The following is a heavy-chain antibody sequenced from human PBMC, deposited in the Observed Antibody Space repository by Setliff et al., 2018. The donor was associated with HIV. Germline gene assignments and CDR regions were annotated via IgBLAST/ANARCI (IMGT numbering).Heavy chain of an antibody. CDR2: INPNSGGT. J-gene: IGHJ4*02. CDR3: ARSGYDVEDYFDY. D-gene: IGHD5-12*01. V-gene: IGHV1-2*02. CDR1: GYTFTDYY. Sequence: ASVKVSCKASGYTFTDYYIHWVRQAPGQGLEWMGWINPNSGGTNYAQRFQGRVTMTRDTSISTAYMELSRLRSDDTAVYYCARSGYDVEDYFDYWGQGTLVTVSS.